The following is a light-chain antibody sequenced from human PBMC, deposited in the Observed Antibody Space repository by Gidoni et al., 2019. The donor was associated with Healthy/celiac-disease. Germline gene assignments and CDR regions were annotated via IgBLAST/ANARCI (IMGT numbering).Light chain of an antibody. CDR1: QSVSSSY. Sequence: EIVLTQSPGTLSLSPGERATLSCRASQSVSSSYLAWYQQKPGQAPRLLIYGASSRATGIPDRFSGSGSGTDFTLTISRLEPEDFAVYYCKQYDTFGPGTKVDIK. J-gene: IGKJ3*01. V-gene: IGKV3-20*01. CDR3: KQYDT. CDR2: GAS.